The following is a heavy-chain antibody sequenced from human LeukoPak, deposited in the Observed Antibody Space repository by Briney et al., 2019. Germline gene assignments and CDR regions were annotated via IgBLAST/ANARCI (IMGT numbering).Heavy chain of an antibody. CDR2: IYHSGHI. J-gene: IGHJ1*01. V-gene: IGHV4-39*07. D-gene: IGHD1-7*01. Sequence: SETLSLTCTVSGGSISSSSYYWGWIRQTPGKGLEWIGNIYHSGHIYYNPSLKSRVTISLDTSKNQFSLKLSSVTAADTAVYYCARVEGTMGWSEHFLHWGQGTLVTVSS. CDR1: GGSISSSSYY. CDR3: ARVEGTMGWSEHFLH.